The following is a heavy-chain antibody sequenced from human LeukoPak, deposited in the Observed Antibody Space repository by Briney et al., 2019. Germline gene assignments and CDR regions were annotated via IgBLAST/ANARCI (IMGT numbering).Heavy chain of an antibody. D-gene: IGHD3-22*01. CDR3: ARVESRLDSSGPHTPIYYYYGMDV. CDR1: GFTFSSYG. V-gene: IGHV3-33*01. J-gene: IGHJ6*02. Sequence: PGGSLRLSCAASGFTFSSYGMHWVRQAPGKGLEWVAVIWYDGSNKYYADSVKGRFTISRDNSKNTLYLQMNSLRAEDTAVYYCARVESRLDSSGPHTPIYYYYGMDVWGQGTTVTVSS. CDR2: IWYDGSNK.